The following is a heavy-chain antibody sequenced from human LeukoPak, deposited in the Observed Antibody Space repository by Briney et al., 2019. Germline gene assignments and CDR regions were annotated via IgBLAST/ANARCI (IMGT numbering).Heavy chain of an antibody. V-gene: IGHV3-9*01. D-gene: IGHD6-19*01. Sequence: AGGSLRLSCAASGFTFDQYAMHWVRKAPGKGLEWVSGISWNRGGIGYADSVKGRFTISRDNARNFLYLEMNSLRAEDTAVYYCARDARGARQWLDSEYFQHWGQGTLVTVSS. CDR1: GFTFDQYA. CDR2: ISWNRGGI. J-gene: IGHJ1*01. CDR3: ARDARGARQWLDSEYFQH.